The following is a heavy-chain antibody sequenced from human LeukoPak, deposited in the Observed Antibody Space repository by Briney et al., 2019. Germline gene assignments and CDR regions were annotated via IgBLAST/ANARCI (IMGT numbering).Heavy chain of an antibody. V-gene: IGHV3-23*01. CDR3: AKDLDARVVYYYYGMDV. CDR2: ISGSGGST. Sequence: GGSLRLSCAASGFTFSSYAMSWVRQAPGKGLEWVSAISGSGGSTYYADSVKGRFTISRDNSKNTLYLQMNSLRAEDTAVYYCAKDLDARVVYYYYGMDVWGQGTTVTVSS. CDR1: GFTFSSYA. D-gene: IGHD2-8*01. J-gene: IGHJ6*02.